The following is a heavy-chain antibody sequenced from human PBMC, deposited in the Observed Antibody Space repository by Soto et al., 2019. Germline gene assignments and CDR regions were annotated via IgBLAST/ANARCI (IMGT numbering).Heavy chain of an antibody. Sequence: KTSETLSLTCAVYGGSFSGYYWSWIRQPPGKGLEWIGYVYYSGATHYTPSLRARATISRDTSKNQSSLRLISVTAADTALYYCARDKDLQPTVWGFWGQGIQVTVSS. D-gene: IGHD3-16*01. CDR2: VYYSGAT. CDR1: GGSFSGYY. J-gene: IGHJ4*02. CDR3: ARDKDLQPTVWGF. V-gene: IGHV4-34*09.